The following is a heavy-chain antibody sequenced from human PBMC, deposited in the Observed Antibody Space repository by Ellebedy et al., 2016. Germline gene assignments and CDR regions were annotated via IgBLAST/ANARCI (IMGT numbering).Heavy chain of an antibody. CDR2: IKQDGSEK. CDR1: GFTFSSYW. D-gene: IGHD6-13*01. J-gene: IGHJ4*02. V-gene: IGHV3-7*04. CDR3: ARVPRAAASAKNPYYFDY. Sequence: GGSLRLSXAASGFTFSSYWMSWVRQAPGKGLEWVANIKQDGSEKYYVDSVKGRFTISIDNAKNSLYLQMNSLRAEDTAVYYCARVPRAAASAKNPYYFDYWGQGTLVTVSS.